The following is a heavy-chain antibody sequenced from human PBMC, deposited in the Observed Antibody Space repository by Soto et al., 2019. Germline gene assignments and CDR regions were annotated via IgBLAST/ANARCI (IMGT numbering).Heavy chain of an antibody. CDR2: TSDDGVSK. Sequence: PGGSLRLSCAASGFTFSNYGMHWVRQAPGKGLEWVAVTSDDGVSKYYADSVQGRFTISRDNSESAVFLQMNSLRPDDTALYFCARAYYFGSGTSYTLYYWGQGTQVTVSS. CDR3: ARAYYFGSGTSYTLYY. V-gene: IGHV3-30*03. D-gene: IGHD3-10*01. J-gene: IGHJ4*02. CDR1: GFTFSNYG.